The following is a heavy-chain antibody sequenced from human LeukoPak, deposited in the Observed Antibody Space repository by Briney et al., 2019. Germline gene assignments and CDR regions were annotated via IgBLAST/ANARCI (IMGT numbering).Heavy chain of an antibody. CDR3: ARNYCSSTSCYRDDYYYMDV. Sequence: SETLSLTCTVSGGSISSSSYYWGWIRQPPGKGLEWIGSIYYSGSTYYNPSLKSRVTISVDTSKNLFSLKLSSVTAADTAVYYCARNYCSSTSCYRDDYYYMDVWGKGTTVTVSS. J-gene: IGHJ6*03. V-gene: IGHV4-39*01. D-gene: IGHD2-2*02. CDR2: IYYSGST. CDR1: GGSISSSSYY.